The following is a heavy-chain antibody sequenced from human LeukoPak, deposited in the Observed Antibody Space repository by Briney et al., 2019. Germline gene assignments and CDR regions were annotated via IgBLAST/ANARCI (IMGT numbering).Heavy chain of an antibody. Sequence: SQTLSLTCTVSGGSISSGGYYWSWIRQHPGTGLEWIGHIYYSGSTYYNPSLKSRVTISVDTSKNQFSLKLSSVTAADTAVYYCARDTGGGGSLYYFDYWGQGTLVTVSS. CDR1: GGSISSGGYY. D-gene: IGHD3-16*01. V-gene: IGHV4-31*03. CDR2: IYYSGST. J-gene: IGHJ4*02. CDR3: ARDTGGGGSLYYFDY.